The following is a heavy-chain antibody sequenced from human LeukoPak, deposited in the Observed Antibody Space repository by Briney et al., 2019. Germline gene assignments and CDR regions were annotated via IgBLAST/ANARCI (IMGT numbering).Heavy chain of an antibody. CDR1: GFTFSSYA. D-gene: IGHD4-4*01. CDR2: INSDGSST. V-gene: IGHV3-74*01. CDR3: ARDRATVTTYYYYGMDV. J-gene: IGHJ6*02. Sequence: PGGSLRLSCAASGFTFSSYAMSWVRQAPGKGLVWVSRINSDGSSTSYADSVKGRFTISRDNAKNTLYLQMNSLRAEDTAVYYCARDRATVTTYYYYGMDVWGQGTTVTVSS.